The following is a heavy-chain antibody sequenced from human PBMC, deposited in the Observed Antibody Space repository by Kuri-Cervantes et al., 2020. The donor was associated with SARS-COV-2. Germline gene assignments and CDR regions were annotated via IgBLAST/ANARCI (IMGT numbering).Heavy chain of an antibody. D-gene: IGHD6-6*01. V-gene: IGHV7-4-1*02. Sequence: ASVTVSCKASGGTFSSYAISWVRQAPGQGLEWMGWINTNTGNPTYAQGFTGRFVFSLDTSVSTAYLQISSLKAEDTAVYYCARSQYSSSSPTLPAHYYYYGKDVCGQGITTVSS. J-gene: IGHJ6*02. CDR3: ARSQYSSSSPTLPAHYYYYGKDV. CDR1: GGTFSSYA. CDR2: INTNTGNP.